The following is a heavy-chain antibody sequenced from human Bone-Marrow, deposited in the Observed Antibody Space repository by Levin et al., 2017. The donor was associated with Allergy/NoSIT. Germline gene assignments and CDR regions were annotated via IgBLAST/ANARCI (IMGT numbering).Heavy chain of an antibody. CDR3: ARGGCSSTSCHDN. CDR1: GFSFSNYY. Sequence: GGSLRLSCAASGFSFSNYYMHWVRQAAGKGLVWVARVTSDGSVTDYADSVKGRFTISRDNARNTLYLQMNSLRAEDTAVYYCARGGCSSTSCHDNWGQGILVTVSS. CDR2: VTSDGSVT. D-gene: IGHD2-2*01. V-gene: IGHV3-74*01. J-gene: IGHJ4*02.